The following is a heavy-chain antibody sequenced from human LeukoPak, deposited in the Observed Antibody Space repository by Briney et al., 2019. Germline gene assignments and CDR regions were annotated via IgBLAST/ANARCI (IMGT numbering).Heavy chain of an antibody. CDR3: ARWSDYYDSSGYYPGWFGY. D-gene: IGHD3-22*01. Sequence: PSETLSLTCTVSGGSISSYYWSWIRQPPGKGLEWIGYIYYSGSTNYNPSLKSRVTISVDTSKNQFSLKLSSVTAADTAVYYCARWSDYYDSSGYYPGWFGYWGQGTLVTVSS. CDR2: IYYSGST. J-gene: IGHJ4*02. CDR1: GGSISSYY. V-gene: IGHV4-59*01.